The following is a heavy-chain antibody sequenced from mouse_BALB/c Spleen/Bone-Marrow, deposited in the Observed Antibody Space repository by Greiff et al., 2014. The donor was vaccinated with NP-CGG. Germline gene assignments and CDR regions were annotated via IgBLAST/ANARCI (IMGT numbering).Heavy chain of an antibody. J-gene: IGHJ3*01. CDR2: IRNKANGYTT. CDR3: ARDRRYDLAWFLT. Sequence: EVKLVESGGGLVQPGGSLRLSCATSGFTFTDYYMSWVRQPPGKALEWLGFIRNKANGYTTEYSASVKGRFTISRDNSQSILYLQMNTLRAEDSATYYCARDRRYDLAWFLTGAKGLWSLSLQ. V-gene: IGHV7-3*02. CDR1: GFTFTDYY. D-gene: IGHD2-14*01.